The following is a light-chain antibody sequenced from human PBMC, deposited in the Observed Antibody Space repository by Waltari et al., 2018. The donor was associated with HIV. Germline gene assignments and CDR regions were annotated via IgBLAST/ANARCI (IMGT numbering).Light chain of an antibody. V-gene: IGLV2-23*02. J-gene: IGLJ2*01. Sequence: QSALTQPASVSGSFGQSITISCTGTSSDVGSYNLVSWYQYHPDKAPKLIISEVSQRPAGVSDPFSGSKSGTTAYLTISGLQAYDEADYFCSSFATTATPVLFGGGTKLTVL. CDR2: EVS. CDR1: SSDVGSYNL. CDR3: SSFATTATPVL.